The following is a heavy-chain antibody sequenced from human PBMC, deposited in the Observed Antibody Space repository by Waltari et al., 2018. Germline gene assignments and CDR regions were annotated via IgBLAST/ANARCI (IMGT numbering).Heavy chain of an antibody. Sequence: ASVKVSCKVSGDTHTELSLHWVRQAPGKGLEWMGGFDPEDGETIYAQKFQGSVTMTEDTSTDTAYMELSSLRSEDTAVYYCATDGPYCTNGVCYVRFDYWGQGTLVTVSS. CDR3: ATDGPYCTNGVCYVRFDY. CDR2: FDPEDGET. D-gene: IGHD2-8*01. V-gene: IGHV1-24*01. J-gene: IGHJ4*02. CDR1: GDTHTELS.